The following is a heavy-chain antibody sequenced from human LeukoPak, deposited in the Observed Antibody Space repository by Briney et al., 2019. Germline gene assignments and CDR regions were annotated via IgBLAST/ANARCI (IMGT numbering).Heavy chain of an antibody. CDR3: VRYITMVRGVKYYFDY. J-gene: IGHJ4*02. V-gene: IGHV3-9*01. Sequence: GGSLRLSCAASGFTFDDYAMHWVRQAPGKGLEWVSGISWNSGSIGYADSVKGRFTISRDNAKNSLYLQMNSPRAEDTAVYYCVRYITMVRGVKYYFDYWGQGTLVTVSS. CDR2: ISWNSGSI. CDR1: GFTFDDYA. D-gene: IGHD3-10*01.